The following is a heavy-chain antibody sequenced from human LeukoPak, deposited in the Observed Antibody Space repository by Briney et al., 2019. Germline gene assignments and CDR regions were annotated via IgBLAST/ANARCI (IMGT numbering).Heavy chain of an antibody. CDR3: ARGFEYSTSSRLGYYYFYMDV. CDR2: IYHSGST. V-gene: IGHV4-30-2*01. CDR1: GGSISSGGYY. D-gene: IGHD6-6*01. Sequence: SETLSLTCTVSGGSISSGGYYWSWIRQPPGKGLEWIGYIYHSGSTYYNPSLKSRVTISVDTSKNQFSLNLRFVTAADTAVFYCARGFEYSTSSRLGYYYFYMDVWGIGTTVTVSS. J-gene: IGHJ6*03.